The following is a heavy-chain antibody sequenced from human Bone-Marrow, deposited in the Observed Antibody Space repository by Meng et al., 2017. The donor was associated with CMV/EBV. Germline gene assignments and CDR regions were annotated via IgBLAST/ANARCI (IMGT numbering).Heavy chain of an antibody. J-gene: IGHJ4*02. CDR2: IYSDVSST. V-gene: IGHV3-23*03. CDR1: GFTFSSYG. CDR3: VKAAVGLTPGN. D-gene: IGHD1-26*01. Sequence: GESLKISCAASGFTFSSYGMTWVRQAPGKGLERVSVIYSDVSSTYYAESVKGRFTISRDNSKNMLYLQMNSLRVEDTAVYYCVKAAVGLTPGNWGQGTLVTVSS.